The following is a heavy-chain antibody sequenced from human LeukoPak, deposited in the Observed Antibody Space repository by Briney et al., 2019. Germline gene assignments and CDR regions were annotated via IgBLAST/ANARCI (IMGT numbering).Heavy chain of an antibody. V-gene: IGHV3-30*18. J-gene: IGHJ4*02. CDR3: AKAAYRTSTGCHFSGYAQRPLDS. Sequence: GGSLRLSCVASGFTFNTYGMHWVRQAPGKGLEWVAGISNDGFSKDYADSVKGRFTISRDNSKNTMYLQMNSLRVEDTAVYYCAKAAYRTSTGCHFSGYAQRPLDSWGQGTLVTVSS. CDR2: ISNDGFSK. D-gene: IGHD6-25*01. CDR1: GFTFNTYG.